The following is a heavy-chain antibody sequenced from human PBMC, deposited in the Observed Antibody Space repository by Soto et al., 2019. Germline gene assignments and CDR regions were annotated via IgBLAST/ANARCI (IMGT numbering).Heavy chain of an antibody. CDR2: ISGSGGST. CDR3: AKEGDPYYYDSSGYFDY. D-gene: IGHD3-22*01. V-gene: IGHV3-23*01. Sequence: PGGSLRLSCAASGFTFSSYSMSWVRQAPGKGLEWVSAISGSGGSTYYADSVKGRFTISRDNSKNTLYLQMNSLRAEDTAVYYCAKEGDPYYYDSSGYFDYWGQGTLVTVSS. J-gene: IGHJ4*02. CDR1: GFTFSSYS.